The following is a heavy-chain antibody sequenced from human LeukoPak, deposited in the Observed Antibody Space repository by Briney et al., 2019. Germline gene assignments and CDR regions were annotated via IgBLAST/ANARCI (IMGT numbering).Heavy chain of an antibody. D-gene: IGHD1-14*01. CDR2: INDSGTT. V-gene: IGHV4-59*08. J-gene: IGHJ4*02. CDR1: GGSISGSY. Sequence: SETLSLTCTVSGGSISGSYWSWIRQSPGKELEWIAYINDSGTTSYNPSLTSRVTISVDTSKKQFSLKVNSVTAADTAVYYCARREAVLTGYFDYWGQGTLVTVSS. CDR3: ARREAVLTGYFDY.